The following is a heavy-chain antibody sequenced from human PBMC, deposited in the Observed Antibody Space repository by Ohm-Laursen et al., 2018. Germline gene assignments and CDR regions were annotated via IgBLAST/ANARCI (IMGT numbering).Heavy chain of an antibody. Sequence: GTLSLTCAVYGGSFSGYDWSWIRQPPGKGLEWIGEINHIGRTNYNPSLKSRVTISVGTSKNQFSLKLSSVTAADTAVYYCARGFLAGAARPPDFDYWGQGTLVTVSS. J-gene: IGHJ4*02. CDR3: ARGFLAGAARPPDFDY. CDR2: INHIGRT. CDR1: GGSFSGYD. D-gene: IGHD6-6*01. V-gene: IGHV4-34*01.